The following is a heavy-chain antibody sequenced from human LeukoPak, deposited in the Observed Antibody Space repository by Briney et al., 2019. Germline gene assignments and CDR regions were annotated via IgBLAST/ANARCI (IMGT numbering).Heavy chain of an antibody. Sequence: PGGSLRLSCAASGFTVSSNYMSWVRQAPGKGLEWVSIIYSGGSTFYADSVKGRFTISRDNSKNTLYLQMNSLRAEDTAVYYCARVVGSLYNWFDPWGQGTLVTVSS. V-gene: IGHV3-53*01. CDR3: ARVVGSLYNWFDP. CDR2: IYSGGST. CDR1: GFTVSSNY. J-gene: IGHJ5*02. D-gene: IGHD1-26*01.